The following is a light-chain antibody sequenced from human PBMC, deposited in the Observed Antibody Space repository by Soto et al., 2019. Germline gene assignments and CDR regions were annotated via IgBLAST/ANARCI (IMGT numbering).Light chain of an antibody. CDR3: GAWDDSLNEYV. CDR2: SDY. CDR1: SSNIGSNT. V-gene: IGLV1-44*01. J-gene: IGLJ1*01. Sequence: QSVLTQAPSASGTPGQRVTISCSGSSSNIGSNTVNWYHQLPGTAPKLLIYSDYQRPSGVPDRFSGSKSGTSASLAISGLQSEDEADYYCGAWDDSLNEYVFGPGTKVTVL.